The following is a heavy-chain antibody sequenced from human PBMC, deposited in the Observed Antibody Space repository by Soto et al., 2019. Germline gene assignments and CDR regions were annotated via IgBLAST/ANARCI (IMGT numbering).Heavy chain of an antibody. CDR3: ARDGYYDFWSSYSYRGAFDI. J-gene: IGHJ3*02. V-gene: IGHV3-74*01. CDR1: GFTFSSYW. Sequence: PGGSLRLSCAASGFTFSSYWMHWVRQAPGKGLVWVSRINSDGSSTSYADSVKGRFTISRDNAKNTLYLQMNSLRAEGAAVYYCARDGYYDFWSSYSYRGAFDIWGQGTMVTVSS. CDR2: INSDGSST. D-gene: IGHD3-3*01.